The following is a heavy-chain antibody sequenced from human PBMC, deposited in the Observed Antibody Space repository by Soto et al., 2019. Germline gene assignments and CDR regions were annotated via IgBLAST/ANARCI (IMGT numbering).Heavy chain of an antibody. J-gene: IGHJ5*02. CDR1: GGTFSNYA. Sequence: QVQLVQSGAEVKKPGSSVKVSCKASGGTFSNYAVSWVRQAPGQGLEWMGGIIPIFGTANYAQKFQGRVTITADESTSTAYVVLSSLRSDDTAVSYCAIARGGYSYGYPWFAPWGQGTLVTVSS. V-gene: IGHV1-69*12. CDR3: AIARGGYSYGYPWFAP. D-gene: IGHD5-18*01. CDR2: IIPIFGTA.